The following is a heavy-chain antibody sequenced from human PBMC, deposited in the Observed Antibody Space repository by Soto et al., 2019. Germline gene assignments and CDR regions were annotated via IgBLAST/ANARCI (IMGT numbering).Heavy chain of an antibody. D-gene: IGHD5-18*01. J-gene: IGHJ6*02. CDR3: ARDRRGYSYGTYYYYGMDV. CDR2: ISYDGSNK. CDR1: GFTFSSYA. V-gene: IGHV3-30-3*01. Sequence: QVQLVESGGGVVQPGRSLRLSCAASGFTFSSYAMHWVRQAPGKGLEGVAVISYDGSNKYYADSVKGRFTISRDNSKNTLYLQMNSLRAEDTAVYYCARDRRGYSYGTYYYYGMDVWGQGTTVTVSS.